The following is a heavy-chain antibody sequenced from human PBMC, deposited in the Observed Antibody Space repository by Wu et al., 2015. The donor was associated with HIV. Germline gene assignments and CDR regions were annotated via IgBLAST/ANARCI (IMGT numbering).Heavy chain of an antibody. V-gene: IGHV1-18*01. CDR3: ARGDYANYDFWSAYPSY. CDR1: GDGFTSYA. J-gene: IGHJ4*02. CDR2: IRTDKGDT. Sequence: QVHLVQFGGEVKKPGSSVKVTCKASGDGFTSYAVSWVRQAPGQGPEWLGWIRTDKGDTNFAQKVQDRFTMTTDTSTSTAYMELSRLRSDDTAVYYCARGDYANYDFWSAYPSYWGQGTLVTVSS. D-gene: IGHD3-3*01.